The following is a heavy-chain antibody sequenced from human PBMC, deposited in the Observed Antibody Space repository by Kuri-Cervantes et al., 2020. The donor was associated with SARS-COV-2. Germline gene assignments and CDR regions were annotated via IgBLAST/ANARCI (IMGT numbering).Heavy chain of an antibody. V-gene: IGHV3-74*01. J-gene: IGHJ4*02. CDR1: GFTFSGHW. D-gene: IGHD4/OR15-4a*01. CDR3: ARGVRYFDY. CDR2: INPDGSYT. Sequence: GESLKISCAASGFTFSGHWIHWVRQAPGKGLVWVSRINPDGSYTNNADSVKGRFTISRDNAKNTLYLQMNSLRAEDTAVYYCARGVRYFDYWGQGTLVTVSS.